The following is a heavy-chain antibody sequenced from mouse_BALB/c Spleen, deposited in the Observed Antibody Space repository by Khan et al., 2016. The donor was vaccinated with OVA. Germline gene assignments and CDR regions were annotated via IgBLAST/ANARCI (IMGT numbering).Heavy chain of an antibody. Sequence: EVQLQESGPELVKPGASVKISCKASGYSFTGYFMNWVMQSHGKSLEWIGRINPHIGETLYNQKFKDKATLTLDESSSTAHMELRSLASEDSAVYYCTRIYRSDFDYWGQGTTLTVSS. CDR2: INPHIGET. V-gene: IGHV1-20*02. D-gene: IGHD1-1*01. CDR1: GYSFTGYF. J-gene: IGHJ2*01. CDR3: TRIYRSDFDY.